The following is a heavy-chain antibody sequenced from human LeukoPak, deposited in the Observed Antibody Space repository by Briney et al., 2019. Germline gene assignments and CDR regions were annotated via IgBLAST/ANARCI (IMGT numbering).Heavy chain of an antibody. CDR3: AREADYDFWSGYV. Sequence: GGSLRLSCAASGFTVSSNYMSWVRQAPGKGLEWVSVIYSGGSTYYADSVKGRFTISRDNSKNTLYLQMNSLRAEDTAVYYCAREADYDFWSGYVWGQGTLVTVSS. J-gene: IGHJ4*02. CDR2: IYSGGST. V-gene: IGHV3-66*02. CDR1: GFTVSSNY. D-gene: IGHD3-3*01.